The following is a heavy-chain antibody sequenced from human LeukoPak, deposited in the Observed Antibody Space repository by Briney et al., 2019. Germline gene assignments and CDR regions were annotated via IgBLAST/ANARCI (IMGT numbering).Heavy chain of an antibody. D-gene: IGHD3-22*01. J-gene: IGHJ5*02. CDR3: ARQGDYYDSSGYL. CDR2: THYSGST. V-gene: IGHV4-59*01. Sequence: PSETLSLTCTVSGGSISSYYWSWIRQPPGKGLEWIGYTHYSGSTNYNPSLKSRVTISVDTSKNQFSLKLSSVTAADTAVYYCARQGDYYDSSGYLWGQGTLVTVSS. CDR1: GGSISSYY.